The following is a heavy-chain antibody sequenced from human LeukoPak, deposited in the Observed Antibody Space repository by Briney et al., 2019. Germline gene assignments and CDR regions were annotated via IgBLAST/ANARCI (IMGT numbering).Heavy chain of an antibody. CDR2: IIPISGTA. CDR3: ARTPGYFDWLFFFDY. Sequence: ASVKVSCKASGGTFSSYAISWVRQAPGQGLEWMGGIIPISGTANYAQKFQGRVTITADESTSTAYMELSSLRSEDTAVYYCARTPGYFDWLFFFDYWGQGTLVTVSS. CDR1: GGTFSSYA. J-gene: IGHJ4*02. V-gene: IGHV1-69*13. D-gene: IGHD3-9*01.